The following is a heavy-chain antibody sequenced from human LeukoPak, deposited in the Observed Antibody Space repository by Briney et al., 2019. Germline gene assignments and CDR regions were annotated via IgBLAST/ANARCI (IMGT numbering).Heavy chain of an antibody. CDR3: ARDPYSGNYGNDYYYYMDV. V-gene: IGHV3-21*01. J-gene: IGHJ6*03. CDR2: NTSSGTHI. CDR1: GFTFSSFN. Sequence: GGSLRLSCAASGFTFSSFNMNWVRQAPGKAMEWVSSNTSSGTHIFYADSVRGRFTISRDNAKNSLYLQMDSLGPDDTAVYYCARDPYSGNYGNDYYYYMDVWGKGTTVTISS. D-gene: IGHD1-26*01.